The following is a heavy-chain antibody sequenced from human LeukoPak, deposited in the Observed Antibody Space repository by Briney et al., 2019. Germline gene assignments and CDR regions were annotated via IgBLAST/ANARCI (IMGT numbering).Heavy chain of an antibody. V-gene: IGHV1-69*01. J-gene: IGHJ4*02. CDR1: GGTFSSYA. CDR2: IIPIFGTA. CDR3: ARPQSYYDSSGYYPFDY. D-gene: IGHD3-22*01. Sequence: SVKVSCKASGGTFSSYAISWVRQAPGQGLEWMGGIIPIFGTANYAQKFQGRVTITADESTSTAYMEPSSLRSEDTAVYYCARPQSYYDSSGYYPFDYWGQGTLVTVSS.